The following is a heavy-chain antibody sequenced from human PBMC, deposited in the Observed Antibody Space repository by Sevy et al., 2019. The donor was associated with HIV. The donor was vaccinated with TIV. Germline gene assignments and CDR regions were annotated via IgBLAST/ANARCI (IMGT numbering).Heavy chain of an antibody. CDR3: ARDRVGATTDWFEP. Sequence: SETLFLTCTVSGDSISSYYWSWIRQPPGKGLEWIGYIYYSGTTKYNPSLKSRVTISVDTSKNQFSLKLKSVIAADTAVYYCARDRVGATTDWFEPWGQGTLVTVSS. D-gene: IGHD1-26*01. J-gene: IGHJ5*02. CDR1: GDSISSYY. V-gene: IGHV4-59*01. CDR2: IYYSGTT.